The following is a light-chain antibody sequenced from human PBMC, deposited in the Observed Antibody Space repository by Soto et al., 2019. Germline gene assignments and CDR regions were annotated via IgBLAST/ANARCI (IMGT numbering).Light chain of an antibody. CDR3: QQTYTTPEIT. J-gene: IGKJ5*01. CDR1: QSLSIH. V-gene: IGKV1-39*01. CDR2: GAS. Sequence: EIQMTQCPSSLSASVGDRATITCRASQSLSIHLNWYQLKPGKAPNLLMYGASYLKSGVPTRFSGSGSGTDFTLTISSLQPEDFAIYYCQQTYTTPEITFGQGTRLEIK.